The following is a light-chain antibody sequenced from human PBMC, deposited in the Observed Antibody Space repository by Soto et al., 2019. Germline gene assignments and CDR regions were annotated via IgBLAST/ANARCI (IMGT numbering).Light chain of an antibody. J-gene: IGKJ1*01. V-gene: IGKV1-6*01. Sequence: IQMTQSPSTLSASLGERATLSCRASQSVRNDLGWYQQRPGQAPRLLIYGASTRPSGIPSRFSGSGSGTDFTLTISSLQPDDFAAYYCQHYNSYSGTFGQGTKVDIK. CDR1: QSVRND. CDR2: GAS. CDR3: QHYNSYSGT.